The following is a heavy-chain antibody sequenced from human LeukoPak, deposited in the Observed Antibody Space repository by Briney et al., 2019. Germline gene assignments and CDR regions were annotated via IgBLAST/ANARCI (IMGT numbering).Heavy chain of an antibody. CDR2: INPSGGST. Sequence: ASVEVSCKASGYTFTSYYMHWVRQAPGQGLEWMGIINPSGGSTSYAQKFQGRVTMTRDTSTSTVYMELSSLRSEDTAVYYCARGRRTYYDILTGYFTYWGQGTLVTVSS. CDR3: ARGRRTYYDILTGYFTY. D-gene: IGHD3-9*01. J-gene: IGHJ4*02. CDR1: GYTFTSYY. V-gene: IGHV1-46*01.